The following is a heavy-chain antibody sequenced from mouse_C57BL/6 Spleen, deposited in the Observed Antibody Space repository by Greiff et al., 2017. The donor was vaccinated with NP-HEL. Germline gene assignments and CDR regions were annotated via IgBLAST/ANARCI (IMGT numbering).Heavy chain of an antibody. CDR1: GFSLTSYG. CDR2: IWSGGST. Sequence: QVQLQQSGPGLVQPSQSLSITCTVSGFSLTSYGVHWVRQSPGKGLEWLGVIWSGGSTDYNAAFISRLSISKDNSKSQVFFKMNSLQADDTAIYYCARNSAGTIDWYFDVWGTGTTVTVSS. J-gene: IGHJ1*03. V-gene: IGHV2-2*01. CDR3: ARNSAGTIDWYFDV. D-gene: IGHD4-1*01.